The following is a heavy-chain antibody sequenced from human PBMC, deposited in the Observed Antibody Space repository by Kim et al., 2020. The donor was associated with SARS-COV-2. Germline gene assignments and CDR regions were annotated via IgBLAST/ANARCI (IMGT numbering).Heavy chain of an antibody. V-gene: IGHV7-4-1*02. CDR2: INTNTGNP. J-gene: IGHJ5*02. D-gene: IGHD6-13*01. CDR1: GYTFTSYA. CDR3: ARGEGSSWYMRPNWFDP. Sequence: ASVKVSCKASGYTFTSYAMNWVRQAPGQGLEWMGWINTNTGNPTYAQGFTGRFVFSLDTSVSTAYLQISSLKAEDTAVYYCARGEGSSWYMRPNWFDPWGQGTLVTVSS.